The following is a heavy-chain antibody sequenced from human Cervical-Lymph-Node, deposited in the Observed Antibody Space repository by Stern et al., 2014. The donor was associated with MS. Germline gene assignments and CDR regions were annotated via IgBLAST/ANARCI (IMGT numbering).Heavy chain of an antibody. CDR2: ITNVGSP. D-gene: IGHD1-1*01. CDR1: GVTVSRDY. J-gene: IGHJ4*02. V-gene: IGHV3-53*01. Sequence: EVQLVESGGGVIQPGGSLRLSCTASGVTVSRDYMTWVRQAPGKELEWFSLITNVGSPFYTDSVKGRFTISRDDSKNTVYLHMTSLRAEDTAMYYCARDTSSPERSDWWGQGTLVTVSS. CDR3: ARDTSSPERSDW.